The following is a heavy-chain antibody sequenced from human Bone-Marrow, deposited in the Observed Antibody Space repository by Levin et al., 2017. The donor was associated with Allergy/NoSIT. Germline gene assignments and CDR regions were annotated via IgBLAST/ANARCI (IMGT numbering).Heavy chain of an antibody. Sequence: SCAASGFTFSSYGMHWVRQAPGKGLEWVAVISYDGSNKYYADSVKGRFTISRDNSKNTLYLQMNSLRAEDTAVYYCAKVGIADNYGMDVWGQGTTVTVSS. CDR1: GFTFSSYG. J-gene: IGHJ6*02. D-gene: IGHD6-13*01. V-gene: IGHV3-30*18. CDR3: AKVGIADNYGMDV. CDR2: ISYDGSNK.